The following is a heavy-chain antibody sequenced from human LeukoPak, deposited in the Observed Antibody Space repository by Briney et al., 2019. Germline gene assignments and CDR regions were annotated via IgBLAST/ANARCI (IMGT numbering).Heavy chain of an antibody. D-gene: IGHD3-9*01. V-gene: IGHV1-69*01. Sequence: SVKVSCKASGGTFSSYAISWVRQAPGQGLEWMGGIIPTFGTANYAQKFQGRVTITADESTSTAYMELSSLRSEDTAVYYCARVKLIYDILTGYYSYYYYGMDVWGQGTTVTVSS. CDR3: ARVKLIYDILTGYYSYYYYGMDV. CDR2: IIPTFGTA. CDR1: GGTFSSYA. J-gene: IGHJ6*02.